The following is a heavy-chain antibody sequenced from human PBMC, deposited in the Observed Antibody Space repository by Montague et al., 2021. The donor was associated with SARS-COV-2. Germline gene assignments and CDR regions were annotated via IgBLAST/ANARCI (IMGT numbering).Heavy chain of an antibody. Sequence: SLSLSLSASGFAFSTYAMSWVRQAPGKGLEWVSSISRSGESTFYADSVKGRFTISRDNAKNSLYLQMNSLRAEDTAVYYCARPSRDSGAWYGMDVWGQGTTVTVSS. CDR2: ISRSGEST. D-gene: IGHD3-10*01. CDR1: GFAFSTYA. CDR3: ARPSRDSGAWYGMDV. J-gene: IGHJ6*02. V-gene: IGHV3-23*01.